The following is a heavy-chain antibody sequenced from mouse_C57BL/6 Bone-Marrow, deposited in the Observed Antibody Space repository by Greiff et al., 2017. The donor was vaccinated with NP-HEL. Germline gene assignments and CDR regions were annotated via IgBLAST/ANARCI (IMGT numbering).Heavy chain of an antibody. Sequence: VQLQQSGAELARPGASVKLSCKASGYTFTSYGISWVKQRTGQGLEWIGEIYHRSGNTYYNEKFKGKATLTADKSSSTAYMELRSLTSEDSAVYFCAREGDGYARYFDVWGTGTTVTVSS. CDR1: GYTFTSYG. V-gene: IGHV1-81*01. D-gene: IGHD2-2*01. J-gene: IGHJ1*03. CDR2: IYHRSGNT. CDR3: AREGDGYARYFDV.